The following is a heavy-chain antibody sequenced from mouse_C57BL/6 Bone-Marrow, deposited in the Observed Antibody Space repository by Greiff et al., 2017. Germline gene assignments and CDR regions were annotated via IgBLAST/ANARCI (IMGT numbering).Heavy chain of an antibody. V-gene: IGHV2-3*01. CDR3: AKQGGYGNYVGPFAY. CDR1: GFSLTSYG. D-gene: IGHD2-1*01. Sequence: VPLQQSGPGLVAPSQSLSITCTVSGFSLTSYGVSWVRQPPGKGLEWLGVIWGDGSTTYHSALISRLSIRKDHSKSQVFLKLNSLQTEDTATYYGAKQGGYGNYVGPFAYWGQGTLVTVSA. CDR2: IWGDGST. J-gene: IGHJ3*01.